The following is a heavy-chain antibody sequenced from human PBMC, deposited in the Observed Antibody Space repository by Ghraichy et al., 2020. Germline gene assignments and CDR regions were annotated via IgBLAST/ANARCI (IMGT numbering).Heavy chain of an antibody. Sequence: GESLNISCAASGFTFDNYGMSWVRQAPGKGLEWVSGISWNGGSTGYADSVKGRFTISRDSAKNTLSLQMNSLTAEDTALYFCTRDGSQGYYYGMDVWDQGTTGIVSS. CDR3: TRDGSQGYYYGMDV. J-gene: IGHJ6*02. CDR2: ISWNGGST. CDR1: GFTFDNYG. D-gene: IGHD3-10*01. V-gene: IGHV3-20*04.